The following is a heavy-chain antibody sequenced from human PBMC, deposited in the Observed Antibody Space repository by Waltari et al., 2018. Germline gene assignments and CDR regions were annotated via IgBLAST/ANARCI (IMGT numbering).Heavy chain of an antibody. CDR1: GYSISSGYY. CDR2: IYHSGST. D-gene: IGHD6-13*01. CDR3: ARGGGQQYFDY. J-gene: IGHJ4*02. Sequence: QVQLQESGPGLVKPSETLSLTCAVSGYSISSGYYWGWIRQPPGKGLEWIGSIYHSGSTYYNPSLKSRVTISVDTSKNQFSLKLSSVTAADTAVYYCARGGGQQYFDYWGQGTLVTVSS. V-gene: IGHV4-38-2*01.